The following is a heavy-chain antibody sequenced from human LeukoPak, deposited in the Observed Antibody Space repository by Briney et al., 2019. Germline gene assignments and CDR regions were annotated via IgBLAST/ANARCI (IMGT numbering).Heavy chain of an antibody. D-gene: IGHD2-2*02. CDR1: GGSISSYY. Sequence: PSETLSLTCTVSGGSISSYYWSWIRQPAGKGLEWIGRIYTSGSTNYNPSLKSRVTMSVDTSKNQFSLKLSSVTAADTAVYYCARGYCSSTSCYTGDWFDPWGQGTLVTVSS. CDR2: IYTSGST. CDR3: ARGYCSSTSCYTGDWFDP. J-gene: IGHJ5*02. V-gene: IGHV4-4*07.